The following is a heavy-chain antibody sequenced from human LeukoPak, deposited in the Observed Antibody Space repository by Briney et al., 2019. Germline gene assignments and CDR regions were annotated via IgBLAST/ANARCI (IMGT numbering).Heavy chain of an antibody. D-gene: IGHD3-22*01. Sequence: ASVKVSCKASGYTFTSYYMHWVRQAPGQGLEWMGIINPSGGSTSYAQKFQGRVTMTRDMSTSTVYMELSSLRSEDTAVYYCARDYYYDSSGYSRAFDVWGQGTMVTVSS. V-gene: IGHV1-46*01. CDR3: ARDYYYDSSGYSRAFDV. CDR2: INPSGGST. CDR1: GYTFTSYY. J-gene: IGHJ3*01.